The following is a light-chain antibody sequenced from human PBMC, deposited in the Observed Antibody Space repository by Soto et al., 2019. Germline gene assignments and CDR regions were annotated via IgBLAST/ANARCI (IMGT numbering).Light chain of an antibody. V-gene: IGKV1-5*03. J-gene: IGKJ1*01. CDR1: QSIDSW. CDR2: KAS. CDR3: QPYNSYSRT. Sequence: DIQMTQSPSTLSASVGDRVTITCRASQSIDSWLAWYQHKPGKAPKLLIFKASTLETGVPSRFSGSGSETAFTLTISSLQPDDSATYYCQPYNSYSRTFGQGTKVEIK.